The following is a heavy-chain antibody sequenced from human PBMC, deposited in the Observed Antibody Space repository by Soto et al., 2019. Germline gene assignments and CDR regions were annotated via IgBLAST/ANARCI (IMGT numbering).Heavy chain of an antibody. J-gene: IGHJ4*02. Sequence: QVQLVQSGAEVKKPGASVKVSCKASGYTFTGYYMHWVRQAPGQGLEWMGWINPNSGGTNYAQKFQGWVTMTRDTSISTAYMALNRLRSDGTAVYYCARVDTANYYFDSWGQGTLVTVSS. D-gene: IGHD5-18*01. V-gene: IGHV1-2*04. CDR2: INPNSGGT. CDR3: ARVDTANYYFDS. CDR1: GYTFTGYY.